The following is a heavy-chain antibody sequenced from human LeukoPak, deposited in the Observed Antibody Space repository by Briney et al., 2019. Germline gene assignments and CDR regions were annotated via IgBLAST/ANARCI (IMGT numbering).Heavy chain of an antibody. CDR2: INPNSGGT. CDR3: ARDWDGRTDCFDP. V-gene: IGHV1-2*02. CDR1: GYTFTGYY. J-gene: IGHJ5*02. Sequence: ASVKVSCKASGYTFTGYYMHWVRQAPGQGLEWMGWINPNSGGTNYAQKFQGRVTMTTDTSTNTAYMELGSLTSDDTAVYYCARDWDGRTDCFDPWGQGTLVTVSS. D-gene: IGHD1-26*01.